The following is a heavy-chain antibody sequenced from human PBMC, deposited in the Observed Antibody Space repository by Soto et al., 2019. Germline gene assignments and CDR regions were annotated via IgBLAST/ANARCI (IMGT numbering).Heavy chain of an antibody. CDR1: GATFSSYA. CDR2: IIPIFGTA. J-gene: IGHJ6*02. Sequence: QVQLVQSGAEVKKPGSSVKVSCKASGATFSSYAISWGRQAPGQGLEWMGGIIPIFGTANYAQKFQGRVTITADESTSTAYMELSSLRSEDTAVYYCARGLGDYGDYVDYYGMDVWGQGTTVTVSS. CDR3: ARGLGDYGDYVDYYGMDV. V-gene: IGHV1-69*01. D-gene: IGHD4-17*01.